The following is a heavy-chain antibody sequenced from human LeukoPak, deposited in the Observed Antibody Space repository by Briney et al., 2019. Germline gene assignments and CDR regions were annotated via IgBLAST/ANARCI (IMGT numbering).Heavy chain of an antibody. J-gene: IGHJ4*02. V-gene: IGHV3-53*01. D-gene: IGHD3-9*01. Sequence: PGGSLRLSCAASGFTVSSNYMSWVRQAPGKGLEWVSVIYSGGSTYYADSVKGRFTISRDNSKNTLYLQMNSLRAEDTAVYYCARFLRYFDQAYFDYWGQGTLVTVSS. CDR2: IYSGGST. CDR1: GFTVSSNY. CDR3: ARFLRYFDQAYFDY.